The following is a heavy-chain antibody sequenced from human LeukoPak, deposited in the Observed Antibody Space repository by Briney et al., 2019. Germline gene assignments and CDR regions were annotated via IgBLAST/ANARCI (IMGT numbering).Heavy chain of an antibody. D-gene: IGHD6-13*01. CDR3: ARGELVAAAGTLWYFQH. J-gene: IGHJ1*01. CDR2: IYYSGGT. CDR1: GGSISSDGYY. Sequence: SETLSLTCTVSGGSISSDGYYWSWIPHHPGKGLEWVGYIYYSGGTYYNPSLKSRVTISVDTSKNQFSLKLSSVTAADTAVYYCARGELVAAAGTLWYFQHWGQGTLVTVSS. V-gene: IGHV4-31*03.